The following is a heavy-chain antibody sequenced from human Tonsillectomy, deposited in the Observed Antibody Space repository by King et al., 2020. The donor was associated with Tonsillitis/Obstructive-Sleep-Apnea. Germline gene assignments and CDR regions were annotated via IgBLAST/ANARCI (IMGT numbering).Heavy chain of an antibody. D-gene: IGHD1-1*01. CDR3: ARPMGSSRPGEFDP. CDR2: IYPGDSET. J-gene: IGHJ5*02. CDR1: GYSFSNYW. V-gene: IGHV5-51*01. Sequence: QLVQSGPEVKKPGESLKISCQGSGYSFSNYWIGWVRQMPGKGLEWMGIIYPGDSETRYSPSFQGQVTISVDKSINTAYLQWSSLKASDTAMYYCARPMGSSRPGEFDPWGQGTLVTVSS.